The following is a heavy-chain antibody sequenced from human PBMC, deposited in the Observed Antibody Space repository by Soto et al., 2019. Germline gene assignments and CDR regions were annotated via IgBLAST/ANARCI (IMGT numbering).Heavy chain of an antibody. CDR2: ISSNGGST. CDR3: ARDPTTVPPGWYYFDY. V-gene: IGHV3-64*01. Sequence: EVQLVESGGGLVQPGGSLRLSCAASGFTFSSYAMHWVRQAPGTGLEYVSAISSNGGSTYYANSVKGRFTISRDNSKNPLYLQMGSLRAEDMAVYYCARDPTTVPPGWYYFDYWGQGTLVTVSS. J-gene: IGHJ4*02. CDR1: GFTFSSYA. D-gene: IGHD4-17*01.